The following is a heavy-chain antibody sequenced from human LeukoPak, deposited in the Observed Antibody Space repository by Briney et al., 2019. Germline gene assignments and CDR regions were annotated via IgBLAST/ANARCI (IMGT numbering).Heavy chain of an antibody. Sequence: ASVKVSCKASGYTFTRYDINWVRQATGQGLEWMGWMNPNNGDTDYAQKFQGRVTMTEDTSTDTAYMELSSLRSGDTAVYYCATGDYGDYDDAFDIWGQGTMVTVSS. J-gene: IGHJ3*02. V-gene: IGHV1-8*01. D-gene: IGHD4-17*01. CDR2: MNPNNGDT. CDR3: ATGDYGDYDDAFDI. CDR1: GYTFTRYD.